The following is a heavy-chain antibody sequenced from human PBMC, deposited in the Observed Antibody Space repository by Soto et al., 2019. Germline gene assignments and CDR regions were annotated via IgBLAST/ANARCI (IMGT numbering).Heavy chain of an antibody. CDR3: GRELGGYDYLYYYYYMDV. Sequence: QVQLVQSGAEMKKPGSSVKVSCQASGDIFDSLTINWVRQAPGQGLEWMGRIIPVLDVANYAQKFQGRVTIIADKSTSTVYMELSSLTSEDTAVYYCGRELGGYDYLYYYYYMDVWGEGTTVTVSS. D-gene: IGHD5-12*01. CDR2: IIPVLDVA. V-gene: IGHV1-69*08. J-gene: IGHJ6*03. CDR1: GDIFDSLT.